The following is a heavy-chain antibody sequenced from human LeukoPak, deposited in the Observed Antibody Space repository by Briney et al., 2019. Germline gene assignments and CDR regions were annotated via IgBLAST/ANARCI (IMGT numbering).Heavy chain of an antibody. D-gene: IGHD3-10*01. V-gene: IGHV4-34*01. J-gene: IGHJ5*02. CDR1: GGSFSGYY. CDR2: INHSGST. CDR3: ARSGYYGSGSYHPRNWFDP. Sequence: SETLSLTCAVYGGSFSGYYWSWIRQPPGKGLEWIGEINHSGSTNYNPSLKSRVTISVDTSKNQFSLKLSSVTAADTAVYYCARSGYYGSGSYHPRNWFDPWSQGTLVTVSS.